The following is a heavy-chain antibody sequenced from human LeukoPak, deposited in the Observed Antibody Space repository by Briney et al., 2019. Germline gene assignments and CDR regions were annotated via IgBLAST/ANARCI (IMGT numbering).Heavy chain of an antibody. Sequence: GGSLRLSCAASGFTFSSYGLHWVRQAPGKGLEWVAVISYDGSNQYYADSVKGRFTISRDNAKNSLYLQMNSLRAEDTAVYYCAELGITMIGGVWGKGTTVTISS. CDR2: ISYDGSNQ. D-gene: IGHD3-10*02. J-gene: IGHJ6*04. V-gene: IGHV3-30*18. CDR3: AELGITMIGGV. CDR1: GFTFSSYG.